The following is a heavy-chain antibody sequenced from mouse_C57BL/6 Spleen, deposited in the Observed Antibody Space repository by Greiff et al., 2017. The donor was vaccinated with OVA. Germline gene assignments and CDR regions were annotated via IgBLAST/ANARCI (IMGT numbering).Heavy chain of an antibody. CDR2: IDPETGGT. V-gene: IGHV1-15*01. D-gene: IGHD1-1*01. CDR1: GYTFTDYE. Sequence: QVQLQQSGAELVRPGASVTLSCKASGYTFTDYEMHWVKQTPVHGLEWIGAIDPETGGTAYNQKLKGKAILTADKSSNTAYMELSSLTSEDSAVYCCTPFYYYGRSHWGQGTSVTVSS. J-gene: IGHJ4*01. CDR3: TPFYYYGRSH.